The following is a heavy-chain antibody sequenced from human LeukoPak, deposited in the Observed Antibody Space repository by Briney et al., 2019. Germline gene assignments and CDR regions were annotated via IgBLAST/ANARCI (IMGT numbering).Heavy chain of an antibody. J-gene: IGHJ6*03. D-gene: IGHD3-22*01. CDR3: ARCGYGNYYYYYMDV. V-gene: IGHV1-8*01. CDR1: GYTFTSYD. Sequence: ASVKVSCKASGYTFTSYDINWVRQATGQGLEWMGWMNPNSGNTGYAQKFQGRVTMTRNTSISTAYMELRSLRSGDTAVYYCARCGYGNYYYYYMDVWGKGTTVTVSS. CDR2: MNPNSGNT.